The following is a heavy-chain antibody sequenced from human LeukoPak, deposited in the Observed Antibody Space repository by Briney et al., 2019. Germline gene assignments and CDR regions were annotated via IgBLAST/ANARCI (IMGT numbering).Heavy chain of an antibody. CDR3: ARLVDGAFDI. CDR2: TKYRSKWYT. V-gene: IGHV6-1*01. CDR1: GDSVSSNSAA. Sequence: SQTLSLTCAISGDSVSSNSAAWHWLRQSPSRGLECLGRTKYRSKWYTDYAISVKSRITINPDTSKNQFSLQLNSVTPEDTAVYYCARLVDGAFDIWGQGTMVTVSS. J-gene: IGHJ3*02.